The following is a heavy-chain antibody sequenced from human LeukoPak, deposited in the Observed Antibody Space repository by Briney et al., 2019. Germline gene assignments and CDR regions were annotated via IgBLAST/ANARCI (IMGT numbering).Heavy chain of an antibody. CDR2: ISWNSGSI. Sequence: PGGSLRLSCADSGFTFSSHWMHWVRQAPGKGLVWVSGISWNSGSIGYADSVKGRLTISRDNAKNSLYLQMNSLRAEDTALYYCAKDMGYYYGSGGAFDIWGQGTMVTVSS. CDR3: AKDMGYYYGSGGAFDI. CDR1: GFTFSSHW. J-gene: IGHJ3*02. D-gene: IGHD3-10*01. V-gene: IGHV3-9*01.